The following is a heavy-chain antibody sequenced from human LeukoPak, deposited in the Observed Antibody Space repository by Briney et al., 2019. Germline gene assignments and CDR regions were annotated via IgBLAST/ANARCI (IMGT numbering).Heavy chain of an antibody. Sequence: PSETLSLTCTVSGGSISSGGSYWRWIRQHPAKGLEWLGYIYFSESTYYNPSLRSRVTISVDTSKNQFSLKLSSVTAADTAVYYCARGRVVVVVAATDSGIDYWGQGTRVTVSS. V-gene: IGHV4-31*03. CDR2: IYFSEST. J-gene: IGHJ4*02. D-gene: IGHD2-15*01. CDR1: GGSISSGGSY. CDR3: ARGRVVVVVAATDSGIDY.